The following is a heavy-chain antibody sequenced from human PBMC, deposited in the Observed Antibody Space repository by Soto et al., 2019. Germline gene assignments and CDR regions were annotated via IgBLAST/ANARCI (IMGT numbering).Heavy chain of an antibody. CDR3: AREGTTAAHDYYYGMDV. CDR1: GGTFSSYA. CDR2: IIPIFGTA. V-gene: IGHV1-69*06. Sequence: SVKVSCKASGGTFSSYAISWVRQAPGQGLEWMGGIIPIFGTANYAQKFQGRVTITADKSTSTAYMELSSLRSEDTAVYYCAREGTTAAHDYYYGMDVWGQGTTVT. J-gene: IGHJ6*02. D-gene: IGHD4-17*01.